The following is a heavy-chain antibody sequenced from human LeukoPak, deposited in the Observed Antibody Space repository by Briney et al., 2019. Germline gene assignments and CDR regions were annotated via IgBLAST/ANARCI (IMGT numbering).Heavy chain of an antibody. J-gene: IGHJ6*03. CDR3: ARGDFYGESYMWYYYYYMDV. CDR2: INPSGGST. V-gene: IGHV1-46*01. CDR1: GYTFTSYY. Sequence: ASVKVSCKASGYTFTSYYMHWVRQAPGQGLEWMGIINPSGGSTSYAQKFQGRVTMTRDMSTSTVYMELSSLRSEDTAVYYCARGDFYGESYMWYYYYYMDVWGKGTTVTVSS. D-gene: IGHD4-17*01.